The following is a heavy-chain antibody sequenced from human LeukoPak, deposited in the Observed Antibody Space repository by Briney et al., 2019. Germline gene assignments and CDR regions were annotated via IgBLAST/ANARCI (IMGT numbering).Heavy chain of an antibody. CDR2: IYYSGDT. CDR1: VDSFSRYY. J-gene: IGHJ4*02. CDR3: ARDLWGLHYFDD. Sequence: SEPLTLTCTLSVDSFSRYYWSGTRQPPGEGLVWIGYIYYSGDTNYNPSLKSRVNISVDTSKNQFSLKVSSVTAADTAVYYCARDLWGLHYFDDWGQGTMVTVSS. D-gene: IGHD4/OR15-4a*01. V-gene: IGHV4-59*01.